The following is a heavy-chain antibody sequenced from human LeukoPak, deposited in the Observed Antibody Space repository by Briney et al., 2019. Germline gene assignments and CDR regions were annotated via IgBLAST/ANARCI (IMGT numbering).Heavy chain of an antibody. CDR1: GYSISSGYY. J-gene: IGHJ4*02. CDR2: SGST. CDR3: ARSVSPIDY. Sequence: SETLSLTCTVSGYSISSGYYWGWIRQPPGKGLEWIGSGSTYYNPSLKSRVTISVDTSKNQFSLKLSSVTAADTAVYYCARSVSPIDYWGQGTLVTVSS. D-gene: IGHD2/OR15-2a*01. V-gene: IGHV4-38-2*02.